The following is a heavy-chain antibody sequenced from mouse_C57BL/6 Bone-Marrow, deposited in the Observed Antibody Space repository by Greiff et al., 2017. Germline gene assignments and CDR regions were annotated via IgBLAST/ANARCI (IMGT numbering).Heavy chain of an antibody. Sequence: QVTLKVCGPGILQSSQTLSLTCSFSGFSLSTSGMGVSWIRQPSGKGLEWLAHIYWDDDKRYNPSLKSRLTISKDTSRNQVFLKITSVDTADTATYYCARGLYDAMDDWGQGTSVTVSS. CDR1: GFSLSTSGMG. V-gene: IGHV8-12*01. CDR3: ARGLYDAMDD. CDR2: IYWDDDK. J-gene: IGHJ4*01.